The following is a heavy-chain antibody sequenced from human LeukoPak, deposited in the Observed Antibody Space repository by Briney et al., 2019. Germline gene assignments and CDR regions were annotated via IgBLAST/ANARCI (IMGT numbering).Heavy chain of an antibody. CDR2: ISYDGSNK. D-gene: IGHD3-3*01. J-gene: IGHJ6*02. CDR1: GFTFSSYA. Sequence: GGSLRLSCAASGFTFSSYAMHWVRQAPGKGLEWVAVISYDGSNKYYADSVKGRFTISRDNSKNTLYLQMNSLRAEDTAVYYCARDEVSNPYYDFWSGYSLVWGQGTTVTVSS. V-gene: IGHV3-30-3*01. CDR3: ARDEVSNPYYDFWSGYSLV.